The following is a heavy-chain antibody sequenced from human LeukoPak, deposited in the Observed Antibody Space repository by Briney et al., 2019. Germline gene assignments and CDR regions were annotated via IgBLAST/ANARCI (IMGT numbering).Heavy chain of an antibody. V-gene: IGHV1-18*01. Sequence: GASVKISCKASAYTFTSYGISWVRQAPGQGLEWMGWISAYNGNTNYAQKFQGRVTMTTDTSTSTAYMELRSLRSDDTAVYYCARASESGWREFDYWGQGTLVTVSS. CDR1: AYTFTSYG. CDR2: ISAYNGNT. CDR3: ARASESGWREFDY. D-gene: IGHD6-19*01. J-gene: IGHJ4*02.